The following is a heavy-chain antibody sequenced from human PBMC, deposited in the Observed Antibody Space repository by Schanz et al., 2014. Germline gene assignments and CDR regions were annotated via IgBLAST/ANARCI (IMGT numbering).Heavy chain of an antibody. CDR1: GFTFHDYA. J-gene: IGHJ6*02. CDR3: ARYGFRKFGVVYGLAV. Sequence: EVQLVESGGGLVQPGRSLRLSCAGSGFTFHDYAMHWVRQAPGKGLEWVSGISWNSGSIRYADSVKGRFTISRDNAKNSVYLQMNSLRVEDTAVYYCARYGFRKFGVVYGLAVWGQGTTVTVS. D-gene: IGHD3-3*01. CDR2: ISWNSGSI. V-gene: IGHV3-9*01.